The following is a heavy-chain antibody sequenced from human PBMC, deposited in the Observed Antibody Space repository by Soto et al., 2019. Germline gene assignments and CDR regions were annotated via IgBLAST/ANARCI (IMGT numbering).Heavy chain of an antibody. CDR1: GFTFSSYG. V-gene: IGHV3-30*18. D-gene: IGHD3-10*01. Sequence: GGSLRLSCAASGFTFSSYGMHWVRQAPGKGLEWVAVISYDGSNKYYADSVKGRFTISRDNSKNTLYLQMNSLRAEDTAVYYCAKGPEISAWFGELLYSLPGTDYWGQGTLVTVSS. CDR2: ISYDGSNK. CDR3: AKGPEISAWFGELLYSLPGTDY. J-gene: IGHJ4*02.